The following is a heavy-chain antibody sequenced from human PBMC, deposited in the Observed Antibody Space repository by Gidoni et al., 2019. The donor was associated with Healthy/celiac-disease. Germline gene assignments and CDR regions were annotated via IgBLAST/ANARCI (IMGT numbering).Heavy chain of an antibody. Sequence: QVQLVESGGGVVQPGRSLRLSCAASGFTFSSYAMHWVRQAPGKGLEWVAVISYDGSNKYYADSVKGRFTISRDNSKNTLYLQMNSLRAEDTAVYYCARDEWGDWNYGSGSCFDYWGQGTLVTVSS. CDR3: ARDEWGDWNYGSGSCFDY. D-gene: IGHD3-10*01. CDR2: ISYDGSNK. V-gene: IGHV3-30-3*01. J-gene: IGHJ4*02. CDR1: GFTFSSYA.